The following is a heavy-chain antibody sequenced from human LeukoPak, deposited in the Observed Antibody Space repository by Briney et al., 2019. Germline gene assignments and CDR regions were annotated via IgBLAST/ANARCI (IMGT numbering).Heavy chain of an antibody. CDR2: IYHSGST. Sequence: SETLSLTCTVSGYSISSGYHWGWIRQPPGKGLEWIGSIYHSGSTYYNPSLKSRVTISVDTSKNQFSLKLSSVTAADTAVYYCASTTTEPYYYYYMDVWGKGTTVTVSS. CDR1: GYSISSGYH. CDR3: ASTTTEPYYYYYMDV. D-gene: IGHD4-11*01. J-gene: IGHJ6*03. V-gene: IGHV4-38-2*02.